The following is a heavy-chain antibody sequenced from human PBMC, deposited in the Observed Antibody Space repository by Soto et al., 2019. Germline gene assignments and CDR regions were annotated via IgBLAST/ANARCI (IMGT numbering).Heavy chain of an antibody. CDR2: INHSGST. Sequence: QVQLQQWGAGLLKPSETLSLTCAVYGGSFSGYYWSWLRQPPGKGLKWNGEINHSGSTNYNPSLQSRVSITEDTFKNESALTVSYVTAAVPAVYYCARGCFLVVVAATPRPEGGGWFDPLGKGTLVIVSS. CDR1: GGSFSGYY. J-gene: IGHJ5*02. V-gene: IGHV4-34*01. D-gene: IGHD2-15*01. CDR3: ARGCFLVVVAATPRPEGGGWFDP.